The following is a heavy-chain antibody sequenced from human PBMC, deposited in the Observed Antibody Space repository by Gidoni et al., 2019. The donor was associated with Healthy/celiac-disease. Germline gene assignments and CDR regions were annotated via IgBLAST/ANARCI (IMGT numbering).Heavy chain of an antibody. V-gene: IGHV3-21*01. D-gene: IGHD3-22*01. J-gene: IGHJ2*01. CDR1: GFTFSSYS. Sequence: EVQLVESGGGLVKPGGSLRLSCAASGFTFSSYSMNWVRQAPGKGLEWVSSISSSSSYIYYADSVKGRFTISRDNAKNSLYLQMNSLRAEDTAVYYCARGTMVVVPEFIDLWGRGTLVTVSS. CDR2: ISSSSSYI. CDR3: ARGTMVVVPEFIDL.